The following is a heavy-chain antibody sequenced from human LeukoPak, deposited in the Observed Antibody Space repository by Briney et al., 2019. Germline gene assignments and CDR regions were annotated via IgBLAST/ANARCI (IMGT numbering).Heavy chain of an antibody. CDR3: ARGGLGRVLDFDY. D-gene: IGHD1-1*01. CDR2: MNPNSGNT. Sequence: ASGKVSCKASGYTFTSYDINWVRQATGQGLEWMGWMNPNSGNTGYAQKFQGRVTMTRNTSIGTAYMELSSLRSEDTALYYCARGGLGRVLDFDYWGQGTPVTVSS. V-gene: IGHV1-8*01. J-gene: IGHJ4*02. CDR1: GYTFTSYD.